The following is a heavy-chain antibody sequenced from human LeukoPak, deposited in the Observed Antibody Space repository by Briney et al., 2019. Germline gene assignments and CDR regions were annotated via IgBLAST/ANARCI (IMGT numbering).Heavy chain of an antibody. V-gene: IGHV4-39*07. J-gene: IGHJ6*03. D-gene: IGHD3-10*01. CDR3: ARVVVRGVIRQYYYYYYMDV. CDR1: GGSISSGSYY. CDR2: INHSGST. Sequence: KSSQTLSLTCTVSGGSISSGSYYWSWIRQPPGKGLEWIGEINHSGSTNYNPSLKSRVTISVDTSKNQFSLKLSSVTAADTAVYYCARVVVRGVIRQYYYYYYMDVWGKGTTVTISS.